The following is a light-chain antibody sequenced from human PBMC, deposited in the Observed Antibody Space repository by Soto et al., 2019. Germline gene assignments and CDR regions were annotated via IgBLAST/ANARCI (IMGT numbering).Light chain of an antibody. CDR1: SSDVGGYNY. CDR3: SSYTSSSTQVV. Sequence: QSALTQPASVSGSPGQSITISCTGTSSDVGGYNYVSWYQQHPGKAPKLMIYEVSNRPSGVSNRFSGSKSGNTASLTISGRQAEDEAGYYCSSYTSSSTQVVVCGGTTLTVL. J-gene: IGLJ2*01. CDR2: EVS. V-gene: IGLV2-14*01.